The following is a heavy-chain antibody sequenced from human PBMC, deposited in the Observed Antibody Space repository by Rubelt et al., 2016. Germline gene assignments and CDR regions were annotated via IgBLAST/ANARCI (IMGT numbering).Heavy chain of an antibody. CDR2: IYYSGST. D-gene: IGHD3-3*01. CDR3: ARGARGFWSGYFHYYHGMDV. CDR1: GGSISSYY. Sequence: QVQLQESGPGLVKPSETLSLTCTVSGGSISSYYWSWIRQPPGKGLEWIGYIYYSGSTNYNPSPKSRVTISVDTSKDRFCLKSRSVTAADAGVDYCARGARGFWSGYFHYYHGMDVWGQGTTVTVSS. V-gene: IGHV4-59*01. J-gene: IGHJ6*02.